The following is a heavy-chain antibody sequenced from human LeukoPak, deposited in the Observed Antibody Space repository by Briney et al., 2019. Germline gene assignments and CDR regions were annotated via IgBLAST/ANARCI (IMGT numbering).Heavy chain of an antibody. CDR3: ARSLAVAGRNWFDP. V-gene: IGHV6-1*01. D-gene: IGHD6-19*01. Sequence: SQTLSLTCAISGDSVSSNTAAWNWIRQSPSKGLEGLGRTYYRSKWYNDYAVSVKSRITITADTSKNHFSLQLNSVTPEDTAMYYCARSLAVAGRNWFDPWGQGTLVTVSS. CDR2: TYYRSKWYN. CDR1: GDSVSSNTAA. J-gene: IGHJ5*02.